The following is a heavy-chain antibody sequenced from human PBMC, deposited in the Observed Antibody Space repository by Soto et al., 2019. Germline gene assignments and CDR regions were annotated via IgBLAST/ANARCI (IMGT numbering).Heavy chain of an antibody. CDR1: GGSISSYY. J-gene: IGHJ3*02. CDR2: IYYSGST. CDR3: ARVWGGAFDI. V-gene: IGHV4-59*01. Sequence: PSETLSLTCTVSGGSISSYYWSWIRQTPGKGLEWIGSIYYSGSTYYNPSLKSRVTISVDTSKNQFSLKLSSVTAADTAVYYCARVWGGAFDIWGQGTMVTVSS. D-gene: IGHD3-10*01.